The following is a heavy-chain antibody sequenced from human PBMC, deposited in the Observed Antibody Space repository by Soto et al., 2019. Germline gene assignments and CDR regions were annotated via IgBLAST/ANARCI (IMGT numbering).Heavy chain of an antibody. Sequence: QVHLVESGGGVVQPGRSLRLSCAASGFTFNDYVIHWVRQAAGKGLEWVASMTYDGATEYYEDSVKGRFTVSRDNSKRTLSLQMNSLRPEDTAVYYCARVRLSIAVNDALDVWGQGTTVTVSS. D-gene: IGHD3-3*02. CDR1: GFTFNDYV. J-gene: IGHJ3*01. CDR3: ARVRLSIAVNDALDV. CDR2: MTYDGATE. V-gene: IGHV3-30*14.